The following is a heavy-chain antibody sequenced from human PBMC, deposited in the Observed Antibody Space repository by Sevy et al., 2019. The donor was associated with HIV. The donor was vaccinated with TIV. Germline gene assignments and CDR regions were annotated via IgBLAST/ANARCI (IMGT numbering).Heavy chain of an antibody. D-gene: IGHD1-26*01. J-gene: IGHJ4*02. CDR2: IYYNGHI. V-gene: IGHV4-59*08. Sequence: SETLSLTCTVSGGSITSLYWNWIRQPPGKGLGWIANIYYNGHINYNPSLKSRVTLSLDTSKNQFSLRLSSVTAAATAMYYCAGGNAWGRGYSWGQGTLVTVSS. CDR3: AGGNAWGRGYS. CDR1: GGSITSLY.